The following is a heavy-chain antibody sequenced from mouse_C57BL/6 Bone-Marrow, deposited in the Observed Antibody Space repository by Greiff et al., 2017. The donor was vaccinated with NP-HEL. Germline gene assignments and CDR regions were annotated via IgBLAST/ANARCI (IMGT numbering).Heavy chain of an antibody. D-gene: IGHD2-5*01. V-gene: IGHV2-5*01. J-gene: IGHJ1*03. CDR2: IWRGGST. CDR1: GFSLTSYG. Sequence: QVQLQQSGPGLVQPSQSLSITCTVSGFSLTSYGVHWVRQSPGKGLEWLGVIWRGGSTDYNAAFMSRLSITKDNSKSQVFFKLNSLQADDTAIYYCAKNNYSNYSRYFDVWGTGTTVTVSS. CDR3: AKNNYSNYSRYFDV.